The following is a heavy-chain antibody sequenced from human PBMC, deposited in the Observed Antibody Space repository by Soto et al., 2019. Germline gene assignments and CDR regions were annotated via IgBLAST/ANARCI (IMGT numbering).Heavy chain of an antibody. J-gene: IGHJ3*02. Sequence: QVQLVQSGAEVKKPGASVKVSCKASGYTFTSYDINWVRQATGQGLEWMGWMNPNSGNTGYAQKFQGRVTMTRNTSISTAYMELSSLRSADTAVYYCARGINYYDSGDDAFDSWGQGTMVTVSS. CDR2: MNPNSGNT. D-gene: IGHD3-10*01. CDR3: ARGINYYDSGDDAFDS. V-gene: IGHV1-8*01. CDR1: GYTFTSYD.